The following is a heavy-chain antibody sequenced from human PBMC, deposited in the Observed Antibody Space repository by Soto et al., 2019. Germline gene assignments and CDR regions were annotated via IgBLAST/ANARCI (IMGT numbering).Heavy chain of an antibody. J-gene: IGHJ5*02. V-gene: IGHV4-31*03. CDR1: GGSFSSDSFI. D-gene: IGHD1-1*01. CDR3: ARDRWTTRANWFDP. CDR2: INYSGTT. Sequence: PSETLSLTCSVSGGSFSSDSFIWSWVRQFPGKGLEWIGYINYSGTTYYNPSLRSRITMSVDTSKKQFSLRLTSVTAADTAFYYCARDRWTTRANWFDPWGQGTLVTVSS.